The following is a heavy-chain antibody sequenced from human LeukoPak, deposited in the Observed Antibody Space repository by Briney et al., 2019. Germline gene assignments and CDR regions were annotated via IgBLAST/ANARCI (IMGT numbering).Heavy chain of an antibody. Sequence: SETLSLICTVSGGSISTTSYYWGGIRQPPGKGLEWIGTIYYSWSSYYNPSLKSRVTIYVDTSKNQFSLKLSSVTAADTAVYYCARHPYNHDTSGYVQLDDVDCSGQGTLVTVSS. D-gene: IGHD3-22*01. CDR3: ARHPYNHDTSGYVQLDDVDC. V-gene: IGHV4-39*01. CDR2: IYYSWSS. J-gene: IGHJ4*02. CDR1: GGSISTTSYY.